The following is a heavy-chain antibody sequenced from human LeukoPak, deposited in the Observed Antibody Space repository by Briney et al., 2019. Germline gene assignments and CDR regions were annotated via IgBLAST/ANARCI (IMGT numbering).Heavy chain of an antibody. CDR1: GFTFSSYG. Sequence: PGGSLRPSCAASGFTFSSYGMHWVRQAPGKGLEWVAVISYDGSNKYYADSVKGRFTISRDNSKNTLYLQMNSLRAEDTAVYYCAKGPLDIVATSLDYWGQGTLVTVSS. CDR2: ISYDGSNK. V-gene: IGHV3-30*18. D-gene: IGHD5-12*01. J-gene: IGHJ4*02. CDR3: AKGPLDIVATSLDY.